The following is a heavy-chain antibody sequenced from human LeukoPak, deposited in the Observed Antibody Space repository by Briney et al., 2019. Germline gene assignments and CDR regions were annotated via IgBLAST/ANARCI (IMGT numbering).Heavy chain of an antibody. CDR1: GFTFSSYA. V-gene: IGHV3-23*01. D-gene: IGHD2/OR15-2a*01. CDR2: ISGSGGST. J-gene: IGHJ6*02. CDR3: ARNRRYYYYAMDV. Sequence: GGSLRLSCAASGFTFSSYAMSWVRQAPGKGLEWVSAISGSGGSTYYADSVKGRFTISRDNSKNTLYLQMNSLRAEDTAVYYCARNRRYYYYAMDVWGQGTTVTVSS.